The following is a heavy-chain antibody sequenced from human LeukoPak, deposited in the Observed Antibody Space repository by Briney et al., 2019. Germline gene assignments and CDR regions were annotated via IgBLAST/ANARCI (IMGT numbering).Heavy chain of an antibody. J-gene: IGHJ4*02. CDR3: TTYGSGRKFDY. V-gene: IGHV3-15*04. D-gene: IGHD3-10*01. Sequence: GGSLRLSCAVSGFSFSDAWMSWVRQTPGKGLEWVGRIESKTDGGTTDYAALVKGRFTISRDDSTNTPYLQTNSLKSEDTAVYYCTTYGSGRKFDYWGQGVLVTVSS. CDR1: GFSFSDAW. CDR2: IESKTDGGTT.